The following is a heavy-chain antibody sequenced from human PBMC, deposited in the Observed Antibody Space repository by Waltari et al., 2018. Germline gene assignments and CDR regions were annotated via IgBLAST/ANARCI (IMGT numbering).Heavy chain of an antibody. V-gene: IGHV4-34*02. J-gene: IGHJ4*02. D-gene: IGHD2-21*01. Sequence: QVQLQQWGAGLLKPSETLSRTCAVYGASLSGYSWSWIRQPPGRGLEWIGEIDQSGTTNYNPSLKSRVTMSVDTSKSQFSLRLSSVTAADTAVYYCARSIPRSDFWGQGALVTVSS. CDR2: IDQSGTT. CDR3: ARSIPRSDF. CDR1: GASLSGYS.